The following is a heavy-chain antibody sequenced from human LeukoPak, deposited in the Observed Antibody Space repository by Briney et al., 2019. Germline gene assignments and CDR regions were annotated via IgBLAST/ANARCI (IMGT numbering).Heavy chain of an antibody. CDR1: GFTVSSNY. CDR2: IYSGGST. J-gene: IGHJ4*02. Sequence: HAGGYLRRSSSGSGFTVSSNYMSWLRQAPGKELEWVSVIYSGGSTYYAAPVKRRFTISRDNSKYTLYLQMSSLRAEVTAVYYCARGPSISFWGQGTLVTASS. D-gene: IGHD3-3*01. V-gene: IGHV3-66*02. CDR3: ARGPSISF.